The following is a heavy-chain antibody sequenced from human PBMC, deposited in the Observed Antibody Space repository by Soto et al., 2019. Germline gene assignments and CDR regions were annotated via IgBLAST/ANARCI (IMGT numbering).Heavy chain of an antibody. J-gene: IGHJ4*02. V-gene: IGHV4-39*01. CDR1: GGSISSSSYY. Sequence: QLQLQESGPGLVKPSETLSLTCTVSGGSISSSSYYWGWIRQPPGKGLEWIGSIYYSGSTYYNPSLKSRVTISVDTSKNQFSLKLSSVTAADTAVYYCAGRNDYGDYEPFDYWGQGTLVTVSS. D-gene: IGHD4-17*01. CDR2: IYYSGST. CDR3: AGRNDYGDYEPFDY.